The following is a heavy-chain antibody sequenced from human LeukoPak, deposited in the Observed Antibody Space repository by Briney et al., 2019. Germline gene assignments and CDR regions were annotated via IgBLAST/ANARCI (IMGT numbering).Heavy chain of an antibody. D-gene: IGHD1-26*01. CDR3: ARRYSGGYSEFDY. CDR2: IYYSGNT. Sequence: SETLSLTCAVYGGSFSGYYWSWIRQPPGKGLEWIGSIYYSGNTYYNPSLKSRVTISVDTSKNQFSLKLTSVTAADTAVYYCARRYSGGYSEFDYWGQGTLVTVSS. V-gene: IGHV4-34*01. CDR1: GGSFSGYY. J-gene: IGHJ4*02.